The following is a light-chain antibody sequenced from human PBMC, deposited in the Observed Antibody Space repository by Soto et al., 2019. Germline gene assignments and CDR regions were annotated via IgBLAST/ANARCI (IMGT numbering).Light chain of an antibody. CDR1: QNISSY. J-gene: IGKJ2*01. V-gene: IGKV3-11*01. Sequence: IVLTQSPATQSLSPGKRATLYCRASQNISSYLIWYQQKPGQAPRLLIYDVSNRATGIPARLSGSGSGTDFTRTISSLEPEDFAVYYCQQRSCPPRTFGQGTKLEIK. CDR2: DVS. CDR3: QQRSCPPRT.